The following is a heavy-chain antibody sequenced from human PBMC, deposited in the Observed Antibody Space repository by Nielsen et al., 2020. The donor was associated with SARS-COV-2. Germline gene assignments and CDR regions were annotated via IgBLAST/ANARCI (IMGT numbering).Heavy chain of an antibody. CDR3: ARPHRSSIRNTYWFDP. Sequence: SETLSLTCGVYGDSIRTSYWSWNRQSPGKGLEWIGEINHLGGGKSNPSLKSRVTILVDTSKNQFSLKLTSVSAADTAVYYCARPHRSSIRNTYWFDPWGQGSLVTVSS. D-gene: IGHD2-2*02. V-gene: IGHV4-34*01. J-gene: IGHJ5*02. CDR1: GDSIRTSY. CDR2: INHLGGG.